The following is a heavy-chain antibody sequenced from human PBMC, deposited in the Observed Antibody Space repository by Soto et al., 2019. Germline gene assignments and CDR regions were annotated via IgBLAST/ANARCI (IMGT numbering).Heavy chain of an antibody. V-gene: IGHV3-33*01. CDR1: GFTFSSYG. CDR2: IWYDGSNK. CDR3: ARGGAVDGDYIFDY. J-gene: IGHJ4*02. D-gene: IGHD4-17*01. Sequence: VQLVESGGGVVQPGRSLRLSCAASGFTFSSYGMHWVRQAPGKGLEWVAVIWYDGSNKYYADSVKGRFTISRDNSKNTLYLQMNSLRAEDTAVYYCARGGAVDGDYIFDYWGQGTLVTVSS.